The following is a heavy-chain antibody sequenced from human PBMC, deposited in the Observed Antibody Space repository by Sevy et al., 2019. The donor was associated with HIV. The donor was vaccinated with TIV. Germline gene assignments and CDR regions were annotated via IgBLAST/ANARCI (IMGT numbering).Heavy chain of an antibody. V-gene: IGHV3-23*01. CDR3: AKDCLDIVVVVAAAGDV. CDR1: GFTFSSYA. D-gene: IGHD2-15*01. J-gene: IGHJ6*02. Sequence: GGSLRLSCAASGFTFSSYAMSWVRQAPGKGLEWVSAISGSGGSTYYADSVKGRFTISRDNSKNTRFLQMNSLRAEDTAVYYCAKDCLDIVVVVAAAGDVWGQGTTVTVSS. CDR2: ISGSGGST.